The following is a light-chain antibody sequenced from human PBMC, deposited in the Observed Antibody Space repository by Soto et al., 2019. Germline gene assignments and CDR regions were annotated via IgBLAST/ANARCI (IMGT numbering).Light chain of an antibody. J-gene: IGKJ1*01. V-gene: IGKV3-15*01. CDR3: QQYGGSPRT. CDR2: GAS. CDR1: QSVSSN. Sequence: EIVMTQSPATLSVSPGERATLSCRASQSVSSNLAWYQQKPGQAPSLLIYGASTRATGTPARFSGSGSGTEFTLTISSLEPEDFAVYYCQQYGGSPRTVGQGTKVDTK.